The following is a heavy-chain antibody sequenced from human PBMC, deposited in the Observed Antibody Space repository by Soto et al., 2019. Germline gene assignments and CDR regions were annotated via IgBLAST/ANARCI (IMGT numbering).Heavy chain of an antibody. D-gene: IGHD2-15*01. CDR2: INPRGGST. Sequence: QVQLVQSGAEVKKPGASVKVSCKASGYTFTSYYMHWVRQAPGQGLEWMGIINPRGGSTSYAQKFQGRGSMTRDTSTSTVYMELSSLRSEDTAVYYCASAREYSSFDYWGQGTLVTVSS. CDR1: GYTFTSYY. J-gene: IGHJ4*02. V-gene: IGHV1-46*01. CDR3: ASAREYSSFDY.